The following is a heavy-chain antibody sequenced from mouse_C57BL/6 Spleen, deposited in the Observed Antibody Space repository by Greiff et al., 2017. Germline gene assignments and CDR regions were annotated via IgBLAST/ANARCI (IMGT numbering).Heavy chain of an antibody. CDR2: IDPENGDT. CDR3: TKTTVNYFDY. CDR1: GFNIKDDY. J-gene: IGHJ2*01. D-gene: IGHD1-1*01. Sequence: EVQLQESGAELVRPGASVKLSCTASGFNIKDDYMHWVKQRPEQGLEWIGWIDPENGDTEYASKFQGKATITADTSSNTAYLQLSSLTSEDTAVYYCTKTTVNYFDYWGQGTTLTVSS. V-gene: IGHV14-4*01.